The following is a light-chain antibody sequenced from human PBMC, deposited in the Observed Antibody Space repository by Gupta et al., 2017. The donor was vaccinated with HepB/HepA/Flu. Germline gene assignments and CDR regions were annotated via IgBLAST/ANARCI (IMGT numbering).Light chain of an antibody. V-gene: IGLV1-44*01. Sequence: QSVLTQPPSASGIPGQSVTIACSGSSSNIGSNTVYWYQQLPGTAPKLLIYSNNQRPSGVPDRFSGSKSGTSASLAISGVQSEDEADYYCAGWDDGLNGWVFGGGTKLTVL. CDR3: AGWDDGLNGWV. CDR1: SSNIGSNT. J-gene: IGLJ3*02. CDR2: SNN.